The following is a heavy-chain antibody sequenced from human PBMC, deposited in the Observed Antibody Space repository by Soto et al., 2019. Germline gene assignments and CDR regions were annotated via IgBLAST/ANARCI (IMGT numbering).Heavy chain of an antibody. J-gene: IGHJ3*02. D-gene: IGHD3-22*01. CDR1: GGSISSSSYY. CDR3: ARQSYYYDSSGYYNVHDAFDI. Sequence: SETMSLTCTVSGGSISSSSYYWGWIRQPPGKGLEWIGSIYYSGSTYYNPSLKSRVTISVDTSKNQFSLKLSSVTAADTAVYYCARQSYYYDSSGYYNVHDAFDIWGQGTMVTV. CDR2: IYYSGST. V-gene: IGHV4-39*01.